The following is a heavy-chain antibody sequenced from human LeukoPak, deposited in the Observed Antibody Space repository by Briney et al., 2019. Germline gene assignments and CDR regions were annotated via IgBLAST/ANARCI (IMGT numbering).Heavy chain of an antibody. Sequence: GGSLRLSCTASGFTFGDYAMSWVRQAPGKGLEWVGFIRSKAYGGTTEYAASVKGRFTISRDDSKSIAYLQMNSLKTEDTAVYYCTSGERYDFWSGLYYYYYMDVRGKGTTVTVSS. CDR2: IRSKAYGGTT. J-gene: IGHJ6*03. D-gene: IGHD3-3*01. CDR1: GFTFGDYA. CDR3: TSGERYDFWSGLYYYYYMDV. V-gene: IGHV3-49*04.